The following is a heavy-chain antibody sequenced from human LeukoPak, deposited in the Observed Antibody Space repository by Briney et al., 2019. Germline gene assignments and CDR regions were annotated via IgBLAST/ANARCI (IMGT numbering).Heavy chain of an antibody. V-gene: IGHV3-23*01. Sequence: GGSLRLSCAASGFTFSSYAMSWVRQAPGKGLEWVSAISGSGGSTYYADSVKGRFTISRDNSKNTLYLQMNSLRAEDTAVYYCAKDSVRSCSSTSCYPGYWGQGTLVTVSS. CDR1: GFTFSSYA. J-gene: IGHJ4*02. D-gene: IGHD2-2*01. CDR3: AKDSVRSCSSTSCYPGY. CDR2: ISGSGGST.